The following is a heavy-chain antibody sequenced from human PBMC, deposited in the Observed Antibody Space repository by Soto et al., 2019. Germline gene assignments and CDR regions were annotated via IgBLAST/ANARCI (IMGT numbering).Heavy chain of an antibody. CDR2: IIPMIGRT. D-gene: IGHD3-9*01. CDR3: ARLDYDVLTGYSYDD. Sequence: QVQLVQSGAEVKKPGSSVKVSCKASGGTFNNYGMGWVRQAPGQGLEWMGGIIPMIGRTNYAQKFQGRLTLNAHASRITADVNLRSLRADDTDVYYCARLDYDVLTGYSYDDWGQGTLVTVSS. V-gene: IGHV1-69*01. J-gene: IGHJ4*02. CDR1: GGTFNNYG.